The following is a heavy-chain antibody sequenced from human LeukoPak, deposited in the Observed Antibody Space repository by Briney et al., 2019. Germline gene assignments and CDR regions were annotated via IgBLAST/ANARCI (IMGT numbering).Heavy chain of an antibody. J-gene: IGHJ5*02. V-gene: IGHV3-23*01. CDR3: AKAVDCSGGTCYSRWFDP. D-gene: IGHD2-15*01. CDR1: GFTFSDYA. Sequence: GGSLRLSCAAAGFTFSDYAMTWFSQAPGKGPEWVSAISGGGGSTYYSDSVKGRFAISRDNSKHTLYLQMTSLTAEDTAVYYCAKAVDCSGGTCYSRWFDPWGQGTLVTVSS. CDR2: ISGGGGST.